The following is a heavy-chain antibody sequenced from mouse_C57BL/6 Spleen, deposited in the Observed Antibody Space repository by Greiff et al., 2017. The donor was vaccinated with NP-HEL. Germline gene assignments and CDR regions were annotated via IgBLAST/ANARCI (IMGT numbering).Heavy chain of an antibody. D-gene: IGHD1-1*01. Sequence: VKLQQSGTVLARPGASVKMSCKTSGYTFTSYWMHWVKQRPGQGLAWIGAIYPGNSDTSYNQKFKGKAKLTAVTSASTAYMALRSLTNEDSAVYYCTRPYYYGSSGFAYWGQGTLVTVSA. CDR2: IYPGNSDT. V-gene: IGHV1-5*01. CDR1: GYTFTSYW. J-gene: IGHJ3*01. CDR3: TRPYYYGSSGFAY.